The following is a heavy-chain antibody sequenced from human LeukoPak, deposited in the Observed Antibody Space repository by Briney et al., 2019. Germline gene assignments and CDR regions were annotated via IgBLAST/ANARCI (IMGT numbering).Heavy chain of an antibody. D-gene: IGHD1-26*01. CDR3: ARGSKMLGYNWFDP. J-gene: IGHJ5*02. CDR1: GGSFSGYY. V-gene: IGHV4-34*01. Sequence: PSETLPLTCAVYGGSFSGYYWNWIRQPPGKGLEWIGEINHSGSTNYIPSLQSRVTISVDTSKNQFSLKLSSVTAADTAVYYCARGSKMLGYNWFDPWGQGTLVTVSS. CDR2: INHSGST.